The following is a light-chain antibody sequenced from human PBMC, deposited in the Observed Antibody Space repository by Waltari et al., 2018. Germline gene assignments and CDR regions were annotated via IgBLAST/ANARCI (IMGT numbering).Light chain of an antibody. CDR2: STN. Sequence: QTVVTQEPSFSVSPGGTVTLTCGLSSGSVSTNNHPSWYQQTPGQAPRTLSASTNSRSSGGPDRFSGSILGNRAALTITGAQADDESVYYCLLFLGDSTWLCGGGTALTVL. CDR1: SGSVSTNNH. CDR3: LLFLGDSTWL. V-gene: IGLV8-61*01. J-gene: IGLJ3*02.